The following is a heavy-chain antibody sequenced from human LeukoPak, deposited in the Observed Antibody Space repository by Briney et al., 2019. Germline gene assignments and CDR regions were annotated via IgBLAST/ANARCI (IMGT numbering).Heavy chain of an antibody. V-gene: IGHV4-34*01. Sequence: SETLSLTWAVRSVSFRGNYWRWPRHSTGKGLQWIGEISHSGSTNYNPSLKLRVSISLDMSKNHFSLRLSSVTAADTAVYFCARRYCSGGSCYMRGYYGMDVWATGTTVIVSS. J-gene: IGHJ6*04. D-gene: IGHD2-15*01. CDR3: ARRYCSGGSCYMRGYYGMDV. CDR1: SVSFRGNY. CDR2: ISHSGST.